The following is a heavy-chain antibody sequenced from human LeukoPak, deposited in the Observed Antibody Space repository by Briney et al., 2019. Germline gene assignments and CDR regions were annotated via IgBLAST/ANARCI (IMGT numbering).Heavy chain of an antibody. J-gene: IGHJ4*02. CDR1: GFTFSSYE. CDR2: ISTSGNTR. D-gene: IGHD1-7*01. Sequence: GGSLRLSCAASGFTFSSYEMNWVRQAPGKGLEWVSYISTSGNTRYYADSVKGRFTISRDNAKNSLYLQMNSLRVEDTAVYYCAREQSGTTSYYFDYWGQGTLVTVSP. CDR3: AREQSGTTSYYFDY. V-gene: IGHV3-48*03.